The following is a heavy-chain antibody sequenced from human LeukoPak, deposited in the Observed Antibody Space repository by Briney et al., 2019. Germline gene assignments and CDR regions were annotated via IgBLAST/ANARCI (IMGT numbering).Heavy chain of an antibody. J-gene: IGHJ1*01. CDR1: GFTFSTYA. D-gene: IGHD3-16*02. Sequence: GGSLRLSCAASGFTFSTYAIHWVRQAPGKGLEWVAVIWYDGSEQYYADSVKGRFIISRDNSKSTSDLQMSSLRAEDTAVYYCAREGDSRWGELSPWGQGTLVTVS. CDR2: IWYDGSEQ. V-gene: IGHV3-33*01. CDR3: AREGDSRWGELSP.